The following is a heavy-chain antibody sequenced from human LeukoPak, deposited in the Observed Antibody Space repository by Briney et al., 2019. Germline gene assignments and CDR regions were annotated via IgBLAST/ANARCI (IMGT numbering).Heavy chain of an antibody. CDR3: VKTGSVWFGDY. V-gene: IGHV3-7*01. Sequence: PGGSLRLSCAASGFTFSRYWMSWVRQAPGKGLEWVANIKQDGSEKYYVDSVKGRFTISRDNAKNSLYLQMNSLRAEDTAVYYCVKTGSVWFGDYWGQGTLVTVSS. J-gene: IGHJ4*02. CDR2: IKQDGSEK. CDR1: GFTFSRYW. D-gene: IGHD3-10*01.